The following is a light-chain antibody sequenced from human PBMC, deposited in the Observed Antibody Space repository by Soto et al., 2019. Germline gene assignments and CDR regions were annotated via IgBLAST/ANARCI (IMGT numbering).Light chain of an antibody. V-gene: IGKV3-20*01. J-gene: IGKJ3*01. CDR1: QSVSSSY. Sequence: EIVLTQSPGTLSLSPGERATLSCRASQSVSSSYLAWYQQKPGQAPRLLIYGASSRATGIPDRFSGSGSGTDFTLTISRLEPENFAVYYCQPYGNSPPYTFGPGTKVDIK. CDR2: GAS. CDR3: QPYGNSPPYT.